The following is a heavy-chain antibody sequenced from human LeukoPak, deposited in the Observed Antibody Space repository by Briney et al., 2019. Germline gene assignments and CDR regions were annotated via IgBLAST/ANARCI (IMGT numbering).Heavy chain of an antibody. CDR2: HYDSGST. V-gene: IGHV4-59*08. J-gene: IGHJ4*02. CDR3: ARHSWVNGYFDY. Sequence: SETLSLTCTVSSGPFYSYYWSWIRQAPGKGLEWIGYHYDSGSTHYNPSLKSRVTISLDTSKNQFSLNLSSVTAADTAVYYCARHSWVNGYFDYWGQGTLVTVSS. CDR1: SGPFYSYY. D-gene: IGHD4-17*01.